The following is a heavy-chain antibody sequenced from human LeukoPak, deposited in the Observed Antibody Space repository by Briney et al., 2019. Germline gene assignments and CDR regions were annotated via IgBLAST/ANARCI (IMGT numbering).Heavy chain of an antibody. V-gene: IGHV3-48*02. D-gene: IGHD1-26*01. Sequence: GGSLRLSCAASGITFNTYSMSWVRQAPGKGLEWVSYISSGSSTIYYADSVKGRFTISRDNAKNSLYLQMNSLRDEDTAVYYCLSGNYYFDYWGQGTLVTVSS. CDR1: GITFNTYS. CDR3: LSGNYYFDY. CDR2: ISSGSSTI. J-gene: IGHJ4*02.